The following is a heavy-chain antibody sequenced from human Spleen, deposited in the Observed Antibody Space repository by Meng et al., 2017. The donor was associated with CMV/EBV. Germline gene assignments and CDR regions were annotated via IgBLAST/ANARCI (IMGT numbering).Heavy chain of an antibody. Sequence: GESLKISCAASGFTFSSYSMNWVRQAPGKGLEWVSYISSSSSTIYYADSVKGRFTISRDNAKNSLYLQMNSLRAEDTAVYYCARGRYYYDSSGSASNAFDIWGQGTMVTVS. CDR3: ARGRYYYDSSGSASNAFDI. D-gene: IGHD3-22*01. CDR1: GFTFSSYS. V-gene: IGHV3-48*04. J-gene: IGHJ3*02. CDR2: ISSSSSTI.